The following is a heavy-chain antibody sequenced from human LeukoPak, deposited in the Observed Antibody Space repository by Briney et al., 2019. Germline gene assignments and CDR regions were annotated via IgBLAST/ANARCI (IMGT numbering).Heavy chain of an antibody. V-gene: IGHV3-48*01. CDR2: ISSSSTTI. CDR3: TRVLYSSGWYGDHY. Sequence: GGSLRLSCAASGFTFTSYSMNWVRQAPGKGLEWVSYISSSSTTIYYADSVQGRFTISRDNAKNSLYLQMNSLRVEDTAVYYCTRVLYSSGWYGDHYWGQGALVTVSS. J-gene: IGHJ4*02. D-gene: IGHD6-19*01. CDR1: GFTFTSYS.